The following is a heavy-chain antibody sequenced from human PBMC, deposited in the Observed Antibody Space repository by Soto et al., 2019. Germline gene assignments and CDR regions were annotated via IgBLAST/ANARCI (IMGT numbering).Heavy chain of an antibody. CDR1: GFTFSSYG. V-gene: IGHV3-30*18. CDR2: ISYDGSNK. CDR3: AKDLGIQLWFAGPLV. Sequence: QVQLVESGGGVVQPGRSLRLSCAASGFTFSSYGMHWVRQAPGKGLEWVAVISYDGSNKYYADSVKGRFTISRDNSKNTLYLQMNSLRAEDTAVYYCAKDLGIQLWFAGPLVWGQGTLVTVSS. J-gene: IGHJ4*02. D-gene: IGHD5-18*01.